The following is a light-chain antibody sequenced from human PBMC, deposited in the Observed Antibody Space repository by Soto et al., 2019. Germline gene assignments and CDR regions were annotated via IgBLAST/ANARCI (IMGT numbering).Light chain of an antibody. CDR3: SSYTRQSTYV. CDR2: EVN. Sequence: QSVLTQPASVSGSPGQSITISCTGTSSDVGGYKYVSWFQQYPGKVPKLIIYEVNERPSGVSNRFSASKSGNTASLTISGLQAEDEADYYCSSYTRQSTYVFGTGTKLTVL. J-gene: IGLJ1*01. CDR1: SSDVGGYKY. V-gene: IGLV2-14*03.